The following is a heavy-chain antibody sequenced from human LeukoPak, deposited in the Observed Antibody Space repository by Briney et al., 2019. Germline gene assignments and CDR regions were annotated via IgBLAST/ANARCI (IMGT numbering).Heavy chain of an antibody. D-gene: IGHD3-22*01. CDR1: GYTFTSYG. CDR3: ARMASRVHTMIVVVDLNFDY. Sequence: ASVKVSCKASGYTFTSYGISWVRQAPGQGLEWMGWISAYNGNTNYAQKLQGRDTMTTDTSTSTAYMELRSLRSDDTAVYYCARMASRVHTMIVVVDLNFDYWGQGTLVTVSS. J-gene: IGHJ4*02. CDR2: ISAYNGNT. V-gene: IGHV1-18*01.